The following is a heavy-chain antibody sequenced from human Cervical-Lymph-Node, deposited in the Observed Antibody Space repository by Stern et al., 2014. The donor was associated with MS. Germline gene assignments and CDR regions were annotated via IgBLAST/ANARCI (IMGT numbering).Heavy chain of an antibody. D-gene: IGHD1-26*01. V-gene: IGHV1-69*01. CDR3: ATSAGELTPEAV. CDR2: IITMFGTA. CDR1: GGTFSSYA. J-gene: IGHJ6*02. Sequence: QVQLVQSGAEVKKPGSSVRVSCKASGGTFSSYAISWVRQAPGQGLEWMGGIITMFGTANYAQKVQGRVTLTAVASTSTAYMEVSSLIAEDTAVYYSATSAGELTPEAVWGRGTTVTVFS.